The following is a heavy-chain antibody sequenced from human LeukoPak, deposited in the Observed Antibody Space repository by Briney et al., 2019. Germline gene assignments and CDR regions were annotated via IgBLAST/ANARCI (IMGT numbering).Heavy chain of an antibody. CDR2: IKSKTDGEIT. J-gene: IGHJ4*02. CDR3: TSLRQGYTTSGLGS. V-gene: IGHV3-15*01. Sequence: KSGGSLRLSCAASGFTFSNARMSWVRQPPGKGLEWVGRIKSKTDGEITDYAAPVKGRFTISRDDSKNTVYLQINSLKTEDTGVYYCTSLRQGYTTSGLGSWGQGTLVTVSS. CDR1: GFTFSNAR. D-gene: IGHD2-2*01.